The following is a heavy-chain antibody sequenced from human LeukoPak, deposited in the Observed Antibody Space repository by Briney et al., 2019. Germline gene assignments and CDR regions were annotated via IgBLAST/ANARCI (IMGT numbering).Heavy chain of an antibody. Sequence: SDTLSLTCAVYGGSFSGYYWSWIRQPPGKGLEWIGEINHSGSTNYNPSLKSRVTISVDTSKNQFSLKLSSVTAADTAVYYCARRKGYVGWFDPWGQGTLVTVSS. D-gene: IGHD1-1*01. CDR2: INHSGST. V-gene: IGHV4-34*01. CDR1: GGSFSGYY. J-gene: IGHJ5*02. CDR3: ARRKGYVGWFDP.